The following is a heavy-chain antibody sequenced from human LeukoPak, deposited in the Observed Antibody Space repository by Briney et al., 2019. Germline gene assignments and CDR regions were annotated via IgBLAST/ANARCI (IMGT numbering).Heavy chain of an antibody. CDR3: ARGPTGIAVAGTPAFDI. V-gene: IGHV4-61*02. J-gene: IGHJ3*02. Sequence: PSQTLSLTCTVSGGSISSGGYYWSWIRQPAGKGLEWIGRIYTSGSTNYNPSLKSLVTTSVNTSKNQFSLKLSSVTAAHTAVYHCARGPTGIAVAGTPAFDIWPQGTMVTVPS. D-gene: IGHD6-19*01. CDR1: GGSISSGGYY. CDR2: IYTSGST.